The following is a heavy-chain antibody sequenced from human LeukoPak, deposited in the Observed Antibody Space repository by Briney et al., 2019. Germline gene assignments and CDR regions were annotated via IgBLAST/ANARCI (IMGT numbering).Heavy chain of an antibody. D-gene: IGHD6-19*01. V-gene: IGHV4-59*08. Sequence: PSETLSLTCTVSGGSSSGYYWSWIRQPPGKGLEWIGYVYNSEYTKYNPSLKSRVSISFDASKNHFSLWLTSVTAADTAVYYCARNLDSGGSYLFDYWGQGSLVTVSS. CDR2: VYNSEYT. J-gene: IGHJ4*02. CDR3: ARNLDSGGSYLFDY. CDR1: GGSSSGYY.